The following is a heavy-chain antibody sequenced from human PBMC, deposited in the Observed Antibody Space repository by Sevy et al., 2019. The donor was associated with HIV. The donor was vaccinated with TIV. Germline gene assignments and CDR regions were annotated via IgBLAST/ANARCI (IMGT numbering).Heavy chain of an antibody. CDR1: GFTFSSYA. Sequence: GGSLRLSCAASGFTFSSYAMSWVRQAPGKGLEWVSAISGSGGSTYYADSVKGRFTISRDNSKNTLYLQMNSLRAEDTAVYYCGKLTSMVVTAKFDYWGQGTLVTVSS. CDR3: GKLTSMVVTAKFDY. CDR2: ISGSGGST. D-gene: IGHD2-21*02. J-gene: IGHJ4*02. V-gene: IGHV3-23*01.